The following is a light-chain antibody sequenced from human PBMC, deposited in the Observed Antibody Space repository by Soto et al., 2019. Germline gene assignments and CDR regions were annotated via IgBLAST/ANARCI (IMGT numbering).Light chain of an antibody. CDR3: QQYEIYPIT. CDR1: QSVNSW. V-gene: IGKV1-5*03. Sequence: DIQMTQSPSTLSASVGDRVTITCRASQSVNSWLAWYQQKPGKAPKLLIYKASSLESGLPSRFSGSGSGTEFTLTISSLQPDDFAAYYCQQYEIYPITFGQGTRLETK. CDR2: KAS. J-gene: IGKJ5*01.